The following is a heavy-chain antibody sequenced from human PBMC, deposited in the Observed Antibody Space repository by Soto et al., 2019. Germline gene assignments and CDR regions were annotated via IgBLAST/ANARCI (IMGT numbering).Heavy chain of an antibody. CDR2: INPNSGGT. CDR1: GYTFTGYD. J-gene: IGHJ4*02. Sequence: ASVKVSCKASGYTFTGYDIHWVRQAPGQGLEWMGWINPNSGGTNYAQKFQGRVTMTRDTSISTAYMELSRLRSDDTAVYYCARDLDMIVVVFSGLNYWGQGTLVTVSS. D-gene: IGHD3-22*01. V-gene: IGHV1-2*02. CDR3: ARDLDMIVVVFSGLNY.